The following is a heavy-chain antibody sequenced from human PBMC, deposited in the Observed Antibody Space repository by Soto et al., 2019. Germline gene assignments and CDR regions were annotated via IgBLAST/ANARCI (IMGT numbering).Heavy chain of an antibody. V-gene: IGHV3-30*18. Sequence: QVQLVESGGGVVQPGRSLRLSCAASGFTFSSYGMHWVRQAPGKGLERVAVISYDGSNKYYADSVKGRFTISRDNSKNTLYLQMNSLRAEDTAVYYCAKPYCGGDCYSYQPIWGQGTMVTVSS. D-gene: IGHD2-21*01. CDR2: ISYDGSNK. CDR3: AKPYCGGDCYSYQPI. CDR1: GFTFSSYG. J-gene: IGHJ3*01.